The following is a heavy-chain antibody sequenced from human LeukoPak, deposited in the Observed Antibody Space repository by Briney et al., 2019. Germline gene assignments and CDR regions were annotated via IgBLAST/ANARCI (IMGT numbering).Heavy chain of an antibody. Sequence: GGSLRLSCAASGFTFSSFWMSWVRQAPGKGLEGVANIRKDGILQYYVDSVEGRFTISRDNAKNSLYLQMNSLRADDTAVYYCTRVSGGYDLSDYWGQGTLVTVSS. CDR3: TRVSGGYDLSDY. V-gene: IGHV3-7*03. D-gene: IGHD3-3*01. CDR2: IRKDGILQ. J-gene: IGHJ4*02. CDR1: GFTFSSFW.